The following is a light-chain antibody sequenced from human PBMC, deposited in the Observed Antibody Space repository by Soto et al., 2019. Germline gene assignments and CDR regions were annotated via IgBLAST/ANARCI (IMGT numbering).Light chain of an antibody. CDR2: KAS. CDR1: QSIYIY. Sequence: DIQITQSPSSLSASIGDRVTITCRASQSIYIYLNWYQQKPGKAPKLLIYKASTLKSGVPSRFSGSGSGTEFTLTISSLQPDDFATYYCQHYNSYSEAFGQGTKVDIK. V-gene: IGKV1-5*03. CDR3: QHYNSYSEA. J-gene: IGKJ1*01.